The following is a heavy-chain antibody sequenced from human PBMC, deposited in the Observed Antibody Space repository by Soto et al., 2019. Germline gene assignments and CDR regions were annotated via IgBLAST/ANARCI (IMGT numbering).Heavy chain of an antibody. D-gene: IGHD6-19*01. CDR2: ISSSGSTI. Sequence: EVQLVESGGCLVQPGGSLRLSCAASGFTFSSYEMNWVRQAPGKGLEWVSYISSSGSTIYYADSVKGRFTISRDNAKNSLYLQMNSLRAEDTAVYYCARDSESVAGAYYYYGMDVWGQGTTVTVSS. J-gene: IGHJ6*02. V-gene: IGHV3-48*03. CDR3: ARDSESVAGAYYYYGMDV. CDR1: GFTFSSYE.